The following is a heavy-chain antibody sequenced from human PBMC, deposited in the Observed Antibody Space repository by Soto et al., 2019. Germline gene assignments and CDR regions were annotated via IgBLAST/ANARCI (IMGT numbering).Heavy chain of an antibody. CDR1: GYIFINYG. Sequence: ASVKVSCKASGYIFINYGITWVRQAPGQGLEWMGWISGYNGNTKYADKLQGRVTMTTDTSTTTAYMELRSLRSDDTAVYYCVRDEVPAANWLDRWGQGTLGTVSS. V-gene: IGHV1-18*01. CDR3: VRDEVPAANWLDR. J-gene: IGHJ5*02. D-gene: IGHD2-2*01. CDR2: ISGYNGNT.